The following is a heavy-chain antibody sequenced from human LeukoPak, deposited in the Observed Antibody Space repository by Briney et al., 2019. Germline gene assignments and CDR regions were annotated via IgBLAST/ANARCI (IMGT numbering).Heavy chain of an antibody. D-gene: IGHD3-10*01. CDR1: GFTFSDYY. J-gene: IGHJ5*02. CDR2: ISSSSSYT. CDR3: ARSITMVRGVNNWFDP. Sequence: GGSLRLSCAASGFTFSDYYMSWIRQAPGKGLEWVSYISSSSSYTNYADSVKGRFTISRDNAKNSLYLQMNSLRAEDTAVYYCARSITMVRGVNNWFDPWGQGTLVTVSS. V-gene: IGHV3-11*03.